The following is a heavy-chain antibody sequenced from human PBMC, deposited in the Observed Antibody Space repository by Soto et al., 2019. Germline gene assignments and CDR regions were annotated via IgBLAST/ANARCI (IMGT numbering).Heavy chain of an antibody. Sequence: GGSLRLSCAASGFTFSSYGMHWVRQAPGKGLEWVAVISYDGSNKYYADSVKGRFTISRDNSKNTLYLQMNSLRAEDTAVYYCAKDKALVVVVAAGFDYWGQGTLVTVSS. CDR1: GFTFSSYG. D-gene: IGHD2-15*01. CDR3: AKDKALVVVVAAGFDY. V-gene: IGHV3-30*18. J-gene: IGHJ4*02. CDR2: ISYDGSNK.